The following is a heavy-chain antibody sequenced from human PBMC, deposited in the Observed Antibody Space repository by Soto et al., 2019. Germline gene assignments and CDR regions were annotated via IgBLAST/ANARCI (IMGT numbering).Heavy chain of an antibody. Sequence: PSETLSLTCTVSGGSISSGDYYWSWIRQPPGKGLEWIGYIYYSGSTYYNPSLKSRVTISVDTSKNQFSLKLSSVTAADTAVYYCARLTTVTPQFDYWGQGTLVTVSS. CDR1: GGSISSGDYY. V-gene: IGHV4-30-4*01. J-gene: IGHJ4*02. D-gene: IGHD4-4*01. CDR2: IYYSGST. CDR3: ARLTTVTPQFDY.